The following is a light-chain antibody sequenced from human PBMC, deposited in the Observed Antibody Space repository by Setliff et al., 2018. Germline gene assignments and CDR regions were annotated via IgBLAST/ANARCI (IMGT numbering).Light chain of an antibody. Sequence: QFALTQPPSVSGAPGQRVTISCTVTSSNTGAGFGVHWYQQSPGTAPKLLIHGNTNRPSGVPDRFSGSKSGTTATLTITGLQAEDEADYYCQSYDNSLGGWEVFGGGTKVTVL. CDR1: SSNTGAGFG. J-gene: IGLJ2*01. CDR3: QSYDNSLGGWEV. V-gene: IGLV1-40*01. CDR2: GNT.